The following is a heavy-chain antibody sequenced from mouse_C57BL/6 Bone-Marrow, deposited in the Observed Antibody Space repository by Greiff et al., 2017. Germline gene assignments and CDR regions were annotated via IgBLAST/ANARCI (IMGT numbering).Heavy chain of an antibody. J-gene: IGHJ4*01. CDR3: ERDDYAAAGVYYAMDY. V-gene: IGHV5-4*03. Sequence: EVMLVESGGGLVKPGGSLKLSCAASGFTFSSYAMSWVRQTPEKRLEWVATISDGGSYTYYPDNVKGRFTISRDNAKNNLYLQMSHLKSEDTAMYYWERDDYAAAGVYYAMDYWGQGTSVTVSS. CDR1: GFTFSSYA. D-gene: IGHD2-4*01. CDR2: ISDGGSYT.